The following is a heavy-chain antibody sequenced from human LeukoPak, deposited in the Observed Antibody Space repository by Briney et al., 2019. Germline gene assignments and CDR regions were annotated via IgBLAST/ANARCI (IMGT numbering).Heavy chain of an antibody. V-gene: IGHV3-21*05. CDR2: ISNSGSSI. J-gene: IGHJ4*02. CDR1: GFTFTNYG. Sequence: GGSLRLSCVASGFTFTNYGMNWVRQAPGKGLEWVSYISNSGSSIYYADSVKGRFTTSRDNAKSSLYLQMNSLRAEDTAVYYCGRGHWGLDYWGQGALVTVSS. CDR3: GRGHWGLDY. D-gene: IGHD7-27*01.